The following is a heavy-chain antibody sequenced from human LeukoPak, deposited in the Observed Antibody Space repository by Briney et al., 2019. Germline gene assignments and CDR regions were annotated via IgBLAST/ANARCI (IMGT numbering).Heavy chain of an antibody. CDR3: ARVGRRAAAGTPFDY. J-gene: IGHJ4*02. CDR1: GYTFTDSY. V-gene: IGHV1-2*02. CDR2: ISPNSGAT. Sequence: ASVKVSCKTSGYTFTDSYIHWVRQAPGQGLEWMGWISPNSGATNYAQKFQGRVTMTRDTSISTAYMELSRLRSDDTAVYYCARVGRRAAAGTPFDYWGQGTLVTVSS. D-gene: IGHD6-13*01.